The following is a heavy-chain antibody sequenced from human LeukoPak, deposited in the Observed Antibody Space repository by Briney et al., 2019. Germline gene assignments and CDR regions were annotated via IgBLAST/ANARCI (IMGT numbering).Heavy chain of an antibody. Sequence: RAGGSLRLSCAASGFTFSSYAMHWARQAPGKGLEWVAVISYDGSNKYYADSVKGRFTISRDNSKNTLYLQMNSLRAEDTAVYYCAREGSYYDSSAVTPDYWGQGTLVTVSS. D-gene: IGHD3-22*01. CDR2: ISYDGSNK. V-gene: IGHV3-30-3*01. J-gene: IGHJ4*02. CDR1: GFTFSSYA. CDR3: AREGSYYDSSAVTPDY.